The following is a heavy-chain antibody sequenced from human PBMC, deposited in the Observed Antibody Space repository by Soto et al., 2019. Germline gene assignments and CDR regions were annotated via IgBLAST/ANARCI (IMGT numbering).Heavy chain of an antibody. CDR2: IYYSGST. Sequence: TLSLTCPVSGASISSGDYYWSWIRQPPGKGLEWIGYIYYSGSTYYNPSLKSRVTISVDTSKNQFSLKLSSVTAADTAVYYCARGVAHGYSSSWYGGVWFDPWGQGTLVTVYS. CDR1: GASISSGDYY. D-gene: IGHD6-13*01. V-gene: IGHV4-30-4*01. CDR3: ARGVAHGYSSSWYGGVWFDP. J-gene: IGHJ5*02.